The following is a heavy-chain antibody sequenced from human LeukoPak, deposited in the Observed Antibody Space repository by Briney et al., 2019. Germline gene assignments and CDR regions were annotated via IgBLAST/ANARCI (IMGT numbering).Heavy chain of an antibody. Sequence: SETLSLTCTVSGGSISSGDYYWSWIRQPPGKGLEWIGYIYYSGSTYYNPSLKSRVSISVDMSKNQFSLKLSSVTAADTAVYYCARPRGSGYYSLPGYWGQGTLVTASS. J-gene: IGHJ4*02. CDR1: GGSISSGDYY. V-gene: IGHV4-30-4*01. CDR3: ARPRGSGYYSLPGY. CDR2: IYYSGST. D-gene: IGHD3-22*01.